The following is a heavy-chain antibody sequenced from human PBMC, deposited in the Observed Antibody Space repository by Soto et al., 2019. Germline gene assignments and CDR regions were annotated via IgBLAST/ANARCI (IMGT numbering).Heavy chain of an antibody. CDR2: IYYSGKT. CDR1: GDSISSYY. D-gene: IGHD4-17*01. V-gene: IGHV4-59*01. CDR3: ARSFYADYEYFQV. Sequence: SETLSLTCSVSGDSISSYYWSWIRQPPGKGLEWVGYIYYSGKTNYNPSLKSRVAISLDTSKNQFSLRLNSVTAADAAVYYCARSFYADYEYFQVWGQGTLVTVSS. J-gene: IGHJ1*01.